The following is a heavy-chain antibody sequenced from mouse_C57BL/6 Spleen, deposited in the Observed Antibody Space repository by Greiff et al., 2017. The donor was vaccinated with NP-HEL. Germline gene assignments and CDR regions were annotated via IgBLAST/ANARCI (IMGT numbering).Heavy chain of an antibody. CDR2: ISYDGSN. J-gene: IGHJ1*03. V-gene: IGHV3-6*01. CDR3: AREWLLRRWYFDV. D-gene: IGHD2-3*01. CDR1: GYSITSGYY. Sequence: ESGPGLVKPSQSLSLTCSVTGYSITSGYYWNWIRQFPGNKLEWMGYISYDGSNNYNPSLKNRISITRDTSKNQFFLKLNSVTTEDTATYYCAREWLLRRWYFDVWGTGTTVTVSS.